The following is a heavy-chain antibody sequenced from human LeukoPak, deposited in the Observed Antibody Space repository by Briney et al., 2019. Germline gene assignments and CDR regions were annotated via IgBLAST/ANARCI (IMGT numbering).Heavy chain of an antibody. Sequence: GASVKVSCKASAYIFTQYGISWVRQAPGQGLEWMASISTYNGNTNYAQNFQGRVTVTTDTSTSTAYMELRSLRSDDTAVYYCARRTGYNYYYMEVWGQGTTVTVSS. D-gene: IGHD3/OR15-3a*01. CDR1: AYIFTQYG. V-gene: IGHV1-18*01. J-gene: IGHJ6*03. CDR3: ARRTGYNYYYMEV. CDR2: ISTYNGNT.